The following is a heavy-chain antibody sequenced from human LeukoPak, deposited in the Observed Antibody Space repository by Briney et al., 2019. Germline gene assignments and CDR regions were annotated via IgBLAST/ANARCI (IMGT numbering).Heavy chain of an antibody. CDR2: IYHSGST. D-gene: IGHD3-22*01. CDR1: GGSISSSNW. CDR3: ARDRRYYDSSGYIRGFDY. V-gene: IGHV4-4*02. Sequence: SGTLSLTCAVSGGSISSSNWWSWVRQPPGKGLEWIGEIYHSGSTNYNPSLKSRVTISVDKSKNQFSLKLSSVTAADTAVYYCARDRRYYDSSGYIRGFDYWGQGTLVTVSS. J-gene: IGHJ4*02.